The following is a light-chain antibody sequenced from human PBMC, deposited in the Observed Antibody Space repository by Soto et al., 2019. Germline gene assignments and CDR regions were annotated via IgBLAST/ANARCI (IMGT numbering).Light chain of an antibody. Sequence: DIQMTQSPSSLSASAGDRVTITCRASQGISTYLVWYQQKPGTVPKLLIFAASTLQSGVPSRFSGSGSGTDFTLTISSLQPEDVATYYCQNYNGAPWTFGQGTKMEIK. CDR3: QNYNGAPWT. V-gene: IGKV1-27*01. CDR2: AAS. J-gene: IGKJ1*01. CDR1: QGISTY.